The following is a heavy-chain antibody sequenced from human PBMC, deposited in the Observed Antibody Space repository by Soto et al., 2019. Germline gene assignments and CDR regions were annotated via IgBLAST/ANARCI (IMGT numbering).Heavy chain of an antibody. J-gene: IGHJ4*02. CDR1: GGTFSSYT. V-gene: IGHV1-69*08. CDR2: IIPILGIA. CDR3: ARECGTMVRGVNHFDY. Sequence: QVQLVQSGAEVKKPGSSVKVSCKASGGTFSSYTISWVRQAPGQGLEWMGRIIPILGIANYAQQFQGRVTITADKSTSTAYMELSSLRSEDTAVYYCARECGTMVRGVNHFDYWGQGTLVTVSS. D-gene: IGHD3-10*01.